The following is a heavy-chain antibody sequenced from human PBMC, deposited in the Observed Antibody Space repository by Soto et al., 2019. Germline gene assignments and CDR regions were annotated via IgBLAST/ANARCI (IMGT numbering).Heavy chain of an antibody. CDR3: AREGRLHWFES. J-gene: IGHJ5*01. CDR2: IKHTGDA. D-gene: IGHD4-4*01. Sequence: QVHLQESGPGLVKPSETLSLTCAVSGDSIKTETWWSWLRQLPGTGLEWIGEIKHTGDANANPALRSRVSMSVDRTKNQFFLNLRSVSAPDTAVYFCAREGRLHWFESWGQGTLVTVSS. CDR1: GDSIKTETW. V-gene: IGHV4-4*02.